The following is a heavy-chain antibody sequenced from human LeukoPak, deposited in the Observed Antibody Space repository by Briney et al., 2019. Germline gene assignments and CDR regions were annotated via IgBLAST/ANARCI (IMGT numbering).Heavy chain of an antibody. CDR1: GFTFSSYW. J-gene: IGHJ4*02. CDR3: TMGDSRDYFDY. V-gene: IGHV3-74*01. CDR2: INSDGSST. D-gene: IGHD3-22*01. Sequence: PGGSLRLSCAASGFTFSSYWMHWVRQAPGKGLVWVSCINSDGSSTSYADSVKGRFTISRDNAKNTLYLQMNSLSAEDTAVYYCTMGDSRDYFDYWGQGTLVTVSS.